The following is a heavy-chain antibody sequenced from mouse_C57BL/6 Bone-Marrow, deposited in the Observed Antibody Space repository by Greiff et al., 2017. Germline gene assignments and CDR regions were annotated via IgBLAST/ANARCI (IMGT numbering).Heavy chain of an antibody. J-gene: IGHJ1*03. CDR3: ARRYYYGSLGYFDV. CDR2: ISSGSSTI. CDR1: GFTFSDYG. V-gene: IGHV5-17*01. Sequence: EVQGVESGGGLVKPGGSLKLSCAASGFTFSDYGMHWVRQAPEKGLEWVAYISSGSSTIYYADTVKGRFTISSDNAKNTLFLQMTSLRSEDTAMYYCARRYYYGSLGYFDVWGTGTTVTVSS. D-gene: IGHD1-1*01.